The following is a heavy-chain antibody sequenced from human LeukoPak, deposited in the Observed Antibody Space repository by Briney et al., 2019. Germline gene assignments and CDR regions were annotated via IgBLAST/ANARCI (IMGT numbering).Heavy chain of an antibody. CDR1: GFTFSSYG. Sequence: GRSLRLSCAASGFTFSSYGMHWVRQAPGKGLEWVAVISYDGSNKYYADSVKGRFTISRDNSKNTLYLQMNSLRAEDTAVYYCARASWPYSSGWFGDYWGQGTLVTVSS. J-gene: IGHJ4*02. CDR2: ISYDGSNK. V-gene: IGHV3-30*03. D-gene: IGHD6-19*01. CDR3: ARASWPYSSGWFGDY.